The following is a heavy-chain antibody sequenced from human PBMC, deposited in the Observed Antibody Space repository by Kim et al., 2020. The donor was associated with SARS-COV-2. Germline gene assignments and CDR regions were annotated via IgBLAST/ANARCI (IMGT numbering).Heavy chain of an antibody. Sequence: SVKVSCKVSGVTFNRNTINWVRQAPGQGLEWMGGIIPIFGKVNDAQKFQGRVTITADESTSTAYMELNSLRYEDTAIYYCASSNRGFSGLDVWGQGTTV. J-gene: IGHJ6*02. CDR3: ASSNRGFSGLDV. V-gene: IGHV1-69*13. CDR1: GVTFNRNT. CDR2: IIPIFGKV. D-gene: IGHD4-4*01.